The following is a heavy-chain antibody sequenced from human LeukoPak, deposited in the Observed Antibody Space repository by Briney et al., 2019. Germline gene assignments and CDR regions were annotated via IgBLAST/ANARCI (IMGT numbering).Heavy chain of an antibody. CDR3: ARSQSPRPDYDAFDI. CDR1: GYSFTSYW. D-gene: IGHD6-6*01. CDR2: IYPGDSDT. V-gene: IGHV5-51*01. J-gene: IGHJ3*02. Sequence: GESLQISCKGSGYSFTSYWIGWGRQVPGKGLEWMGIIYPGDSDTRYSPSFQGQVTISADKSISTAYLQWSSLKASDTAMYYCARSQSPRPDYDAFDIWGQGTMVTVSS.